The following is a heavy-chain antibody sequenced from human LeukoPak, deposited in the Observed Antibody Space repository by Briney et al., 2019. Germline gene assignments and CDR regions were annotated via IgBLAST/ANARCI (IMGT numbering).Heavy chain of an antibody. J-gene: IGHJ5*02. D-gene: IGHD5-24*01. Sequence: GGSLRLSCAASGFTVSSNSMNWVRQAPGKGLEWVSIIYSAGSTYYADSVKGRFTISRDNSKNTLYLQMNSLRAEDTAVYYCARDGRDGYNNRWFDPWGQGTLVTVSS. CDR3: ARDGRDGYNNRWFDP. CDR2: IYSAGST. V-gene: IGHV3-53*01. CDR1: GFTVSSNS.